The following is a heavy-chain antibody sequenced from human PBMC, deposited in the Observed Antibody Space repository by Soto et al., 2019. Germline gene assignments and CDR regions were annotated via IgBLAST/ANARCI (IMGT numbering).Heavy chain of an antibody. J-gene: IGHJ4*01. CDR1: GFTFISYG. CDR3: AKEVAVAGDFDY. V-gene: IGHV3-30*18. CDR2: ISSDGNTK. Sequence: GGSLRLSCVASGFTFISYGMHWCGQAPGKGLEWVAVISSDGNTKYYADSVKGRFTISRDNSKNTLYLQMDSLRPEDTAVYYCAKEVAVAGDFDYWGHGTLVTVSS. D-gene: IGHD6-19*01.